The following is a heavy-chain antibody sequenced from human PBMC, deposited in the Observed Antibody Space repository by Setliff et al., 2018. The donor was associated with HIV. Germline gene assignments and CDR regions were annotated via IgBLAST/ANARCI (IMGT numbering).Heavy chain of an antibody. CDR1: GGSFSGYY. J-gene: IGHJ3*01. D-gene: IGHD7-27*01. CDR2: INHSGGT. CDR3: ARGWGHDGFDF. Sequence: KTSETLSLTCAGFGGSFSGYYWTWIRQPPGKGLEWIGEINHSGGTNYNPSLKSRVTMSIDTSKNQFSLNVSSVTAADTAVYYCARGWGHDGFDFWGQGTMVTVSS. V-gene: IGHV4-34*01.